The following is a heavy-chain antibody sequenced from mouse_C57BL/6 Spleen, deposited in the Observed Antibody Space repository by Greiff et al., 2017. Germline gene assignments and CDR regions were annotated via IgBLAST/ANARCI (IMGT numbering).Heavy chain of an antibody. V-gene: IGHV1-52*01. J-gene: IGHJ3*01. CDR1: GYTFTSYW. CDR2: IDPSDSET. D-gene: IGHD3-1*01. CDR3: ARAARGPWFAY. Sequence: QVQLKQPGAELVRPGSSVKLSCKASGYTFTSYWMHWVKQRPIQGLEWIGNIDPSDSETHYNQKFKDKATLTVDKSSSTAYMQLSSLTSEDSAVYYCARAARGPWFAYWGQGTLVTVSA.